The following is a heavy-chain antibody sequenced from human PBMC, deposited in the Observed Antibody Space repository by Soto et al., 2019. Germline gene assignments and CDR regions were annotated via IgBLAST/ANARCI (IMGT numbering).Heavy chain of an antibody. CDR3: AKDQIVVVPAAIYYYYGMDV. V-gene: IGHV3-23*01. D-gene: IGHD2-2*02. CDR2: ISGSDGST. CDR1: GFTFSSYA. Sequence: EVQLLESGGGLVQPGGSLRLSCAASGFTFSSYAMSWVRQAPGKGLEWVSAISGSDGSTYYADSVKGRFTISRDNSKNTLYLQMNSLRAEDTAVYYCAKDQIVVVPAAIYYYYGMDVWGQGTTVTVSS. J-gene: IGHJ6*02.